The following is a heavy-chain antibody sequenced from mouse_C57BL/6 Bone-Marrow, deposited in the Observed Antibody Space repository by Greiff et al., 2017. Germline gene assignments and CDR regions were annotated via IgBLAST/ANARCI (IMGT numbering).Heavy chain of an antibody. CDR3: ARESDYDKGAWFAY. V-gene: IGHV1-18*01. Sequence: EVQLQQSGPELVKPGASVKIPCKASGYTFTDYNMDWVKQSHGKSLEWIGDINPNNGGTFYNQKFKGKATLTVDKSSSTAYMELRSLTSEDTAVYYCARESDYDKGAWFAYWGQGTLVTVSA. J-gene: IGHJ3*01. CDR2: INPNNGGT. D-gene: IGHD2-4*01. CDR1: GYTFTDYN.